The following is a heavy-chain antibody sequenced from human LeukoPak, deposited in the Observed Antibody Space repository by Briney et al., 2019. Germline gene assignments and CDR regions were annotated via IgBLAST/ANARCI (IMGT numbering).Heavy chain of an antibody. Sequence: PSETLSLTCTVSGDSISSGSYCWSWIRQPAGKGLEWIGSIYYSGSTYYNPSLKSRVTISVDTSKNQFSLKLSSVTAADTAVYYCARECYGDVNWFDPWGQGTLVTVSS. CDR3: ARECYGDVNWFDP. V-gene: IGHV4-39*07. D-gene: IGHD4-17*01. CDR1: GDSISSGSYC. J-gene: IGHJ5*02. CDR2: IYYSGST.